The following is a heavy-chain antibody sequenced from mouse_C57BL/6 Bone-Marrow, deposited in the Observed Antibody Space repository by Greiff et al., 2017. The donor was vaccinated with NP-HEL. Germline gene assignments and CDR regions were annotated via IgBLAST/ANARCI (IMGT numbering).Heavy chain of an antibody. CDR3: ARTSSSAVVARDY. J-gene: IGHJ2*01. D-gene: IGHD1-1*01. Sequence: QVQLQQSGAELARPGASVKLSCKASGYTFTSYGISWVRQRTGQGLEWIGEIYPRSGTTYYNEKFKGRATLTADKSSSTAYMELRSLTSEDSAVYFCARTSSSAVVARDYWGQGTTLTVSS. CDR2: IYPRSGTT. V-gene: IGHV1-81*01. CDR1: GYTFTSYG.